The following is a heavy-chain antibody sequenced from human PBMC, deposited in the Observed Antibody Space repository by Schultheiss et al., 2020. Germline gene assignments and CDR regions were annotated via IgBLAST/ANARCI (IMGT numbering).Heavy chain of an antibody. J-gene: IGHJ4*02. D-gene: IGHD6-13*01. Sequence: GGSLRLSCAASGFTFSSYAMHWVRQAPGKGLEWVAVIWYDGSNKYYADSVKGRFTISRDNSKNTLYLQMNSLRAEDTAVYYCARSEYSSSWYPPFDYWGQGTLVTVSS. CDR1: GFTFSSYA. V-gene: IGHV3-33*08. CDR3: ARSEYSSSWYPPFDY. CDR2: IWYDGSNK.